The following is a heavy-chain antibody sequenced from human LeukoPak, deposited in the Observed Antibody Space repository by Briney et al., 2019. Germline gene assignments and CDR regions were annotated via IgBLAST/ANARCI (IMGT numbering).Heavy chain of an antibody. CDR1: GGTFSSYA. Sequence: SVKVSCKASGGTFSSYAISWVRQAPGQGLEWMGRIIPILGIANYAQKFQGRVTITADKSTSTAYMELSSLRSEDTAVYYCARHQWLGGGEDYWGQGTLVTVSS. CDR2: IIPILGIA. D-gene: IGHD6-19*01. CDR3: ARHQWLGGGEDY. V-gene: IGHV1-69*04. J-gene: IGHJ4*02.